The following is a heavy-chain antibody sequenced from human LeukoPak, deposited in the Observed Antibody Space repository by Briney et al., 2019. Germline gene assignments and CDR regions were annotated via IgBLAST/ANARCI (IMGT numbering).Heavy chain of an antibody. Sequence: PGGSLRLSCAASGFTFSSYSMNRVRHAPGKGLEWVSSISSSSSYIYYADSVKGRFTISRDNAKNSLYLQMNSLRAEDTAVYYCARGDYNDSSDPLSAGYWGQGTLVTVSS. CDR2: ISSSSSYI. D-gene: IGHD3-22*01. J-gene: IGHJ4*02. CDR3: ARGDYNDSSDPLSAGY. CDR1: GFTFSSYS. V-gene: IGHV3-21*01.